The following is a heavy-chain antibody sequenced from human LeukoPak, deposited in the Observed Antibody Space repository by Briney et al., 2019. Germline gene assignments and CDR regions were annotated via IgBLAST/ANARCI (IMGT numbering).Heavy chain of an antibody. Sequence: GGSLRLSCAASGFTFSSYSMNWVRQAPGKGLECVSYISSNSNTIYYADSVKGRFTISRDSAKNSLYLQMNSLRAEDTAVYYCARGGQQLVYYYYYMDVWGKGTTVTVSS. V-gene: IGHV3-48*04. D-gene: IGHD6-13*01. CDR2: ISSNSNTI. CDR1: GFTFSSYS. CDR3: ARGGQQLVYYYYYMDV. J-gene: IGHJ6*03.